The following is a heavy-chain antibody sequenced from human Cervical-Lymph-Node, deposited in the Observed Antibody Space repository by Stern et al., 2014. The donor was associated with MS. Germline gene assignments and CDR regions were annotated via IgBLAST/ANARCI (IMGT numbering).Heavy chain of an antibody. CDR1: GYSFTDHW. D-gene: IGHD6-19*01. J-gene: IGHJ4*02. CDR3: ARQREQWLADF. CDR2: IYPADSDI. Sequence: EVQLVQSGAEVKKPGESLKISCKGSGYSFTDHWIGWVRQKPEKGLEWMGIIYPADSDIRYSPSFQGQVTISTDKSTTTAYLQWSSLKSSDTAMYYCARQREQWLADFWGQGTLVTVSS. V-gene: IGHV5-51*01.